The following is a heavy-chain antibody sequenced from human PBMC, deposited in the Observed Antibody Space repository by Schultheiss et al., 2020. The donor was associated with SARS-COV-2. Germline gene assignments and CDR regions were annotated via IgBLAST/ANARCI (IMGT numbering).Heavy chain of an antibody. CDR2: IYYSGST. V-gene: IGHV4-31*03. Sequence: SETLSLTCTVSGASISSGGYYWSWIRQHPGKGLEWIGYIYYSGSTYYNPSLKSRVTISVDTSKNQFSLKLSSVTAADTAVYYCARSVGKYSYGGWGYFDLWGRGTLVTVSS. D-gene: IGHD5-18*01. CDR1: GASISSGGYY. CDR3: ARSVGKYSYGGWGYFDL. J-gene: IGHJ2*01.